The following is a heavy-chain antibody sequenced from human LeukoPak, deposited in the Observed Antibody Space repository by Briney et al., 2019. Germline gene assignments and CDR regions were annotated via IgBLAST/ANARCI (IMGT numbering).Heavy chain of an antibody. V-gene: IGHV3-9*01. CDR3: AKDSGAAAAAHFDY. Sequence: GRSLRLSCAASGFTFDDYAMHWVRQAPGKGLEWVSGISWNSGSIGYADSAKGRFTISRDNAKNSLYLQMNSLRAEDTALYYCAKDSGAAAAAHFDYWGQGTLVTVSS. CDR1: GFTFDDYA. CDR2: ISWNSGSI. D-gene: IGHD6-13*01. J-gene: IGHJ4*02.